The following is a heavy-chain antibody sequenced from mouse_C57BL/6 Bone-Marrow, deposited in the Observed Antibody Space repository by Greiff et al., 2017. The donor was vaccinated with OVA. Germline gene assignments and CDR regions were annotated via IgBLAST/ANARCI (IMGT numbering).Heavy chain of an antibody. CDR3: ARGGYYYGSSYAMDY. CDR2: INLRAGST. D-gene: IGHD1-1*01. V-gene: IGHV1-85*01. J-gene: IGHJ4*01. Sequence: QIQLQQSGPELVKPGAPVKLSCKASGNPFPSYVINWEKQRPGQGLGWIGWINLRAGSTKYNEKSKGRATLTVDTSTNSAYMELHSLTSEDSAVYFCARGGYYYGSSYAMDYWGQGTSVTVSS. CDR1: GNPFPSYV.